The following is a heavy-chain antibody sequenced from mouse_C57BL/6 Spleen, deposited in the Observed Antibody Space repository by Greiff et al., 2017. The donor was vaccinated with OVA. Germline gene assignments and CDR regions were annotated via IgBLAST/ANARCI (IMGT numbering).Heavy chain of an antibody. D-gene: IGHD2-4*01. J-gene: IGHJ3*01. Sequence: VQLVESGPGLVAPSQSLSITCTVSGFSLTSYGVHWVRQPPGKGLEWLVVIWSDGSTTYNSALKSRLSIRKDNSKIQVFLKMNSLQTDDTAMYYCARHSYDYDGGCAYWGQGTLVTVSA. V-gene: IGHV2-6-1*01. CDR3: ARHSYDYDGGCAY. CDR1: GFSLTSYG. CDR2: IWSDGST.